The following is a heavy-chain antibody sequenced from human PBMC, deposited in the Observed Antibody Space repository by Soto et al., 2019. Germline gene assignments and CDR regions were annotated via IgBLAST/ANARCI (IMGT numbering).Heavy chain of an antibody. V-gene: IGHV3-33*01. J-gene: IGHJ4*02. CDR3: ARAQYSSSWYPFDY. Sequence: PGGSLRLSCAASRFTFSSYCMHWVRQAPGKGLEWVAVIYYDGSNKYYADSVKGRFTISRDNSKNTLYLQMNSLRAEDTALYYCARAQYSSSWYPFDYWGQGTLVTVSS. CDR2: IYYDGSNK. CDR1: RFTFSSYC. D-gene: IGHD6-13*01.